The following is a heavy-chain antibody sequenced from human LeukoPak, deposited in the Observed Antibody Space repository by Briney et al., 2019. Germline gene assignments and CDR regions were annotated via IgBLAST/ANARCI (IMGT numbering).Heavy chain of an antibody. CDR2: INPGDSDT. V-gene: IGHV5-51*01. CDR3: ARQGSGYSGYENIDY. Sequence: GESLKISCQASGYSFTSSWIGWARQMPGKGLEWMAIINPGDSDTRYSPSFQGQVTISADKSISTVYLQWGSLKASDTATYYCARQGSGYSGYENIDYWGQGTLVTVSS. CDR1: GYSFTSSW. D-gene: IGHD5-12*01. J-gene: IGHJ4*02.